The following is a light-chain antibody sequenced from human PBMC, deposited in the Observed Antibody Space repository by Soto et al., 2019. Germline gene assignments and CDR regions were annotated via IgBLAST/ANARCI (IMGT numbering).Light chain of an antibody. CDR3: LRYGDSPPAYT. Sequence: EIVLTQSPGTVSLSPGERDTLSCRASQSVSSRNLAWYRQKPGQAPSLLIFGASNRATGIPDRFSGSESGIDFTLTISRLEHEDCAVYYCLRYGDSPPAYTFGQGTKLEIK. CDR1: QSVSSRN. V-gene: IGKV3-20*01. J-gene: IGKJ2*01. CDR2: GAS.